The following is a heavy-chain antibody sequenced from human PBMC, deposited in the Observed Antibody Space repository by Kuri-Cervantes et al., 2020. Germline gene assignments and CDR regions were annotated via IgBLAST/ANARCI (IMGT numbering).Heavy chain of an antibody. D-gene: IGHD1-26*01. CDR3: AIRREWELLGIDY. V-gene: IGHV3-53*01. Sequence: ETLSLTCAASGFTVSSNYMSWVRQAPGKGLEWVSVIYSGGSTYYADSVKGRFTISRDNSKNTLYLQMNSLRAEDTAVYYCAIRREWELLGIDYWGQGTLVTVSS. CDR1: GFTVSSNY. J-gene: IGHJ4*02. CDR2: IYSGGST.